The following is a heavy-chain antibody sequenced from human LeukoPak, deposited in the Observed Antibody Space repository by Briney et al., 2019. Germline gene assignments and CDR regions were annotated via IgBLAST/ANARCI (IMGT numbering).Heavy chain of an antibody. Sequence: GGSLRLSCAASGFTVSSNDMNWVRQAPGKGLEWVLIIYTGGSTYYADSVKGRFTISRENAKNSLYLQMNSLRVGDTAVYYCARGRGWGTFDIWGQGTMVTVSS. CDR3: ARGRGWGTFDI. J-gene: IGHJ3*02. CDR2: IYTGGST. CDR1: GFTVSSND. D-gene: IGHD3-10*01. V-gene: IGHV3-53*01.